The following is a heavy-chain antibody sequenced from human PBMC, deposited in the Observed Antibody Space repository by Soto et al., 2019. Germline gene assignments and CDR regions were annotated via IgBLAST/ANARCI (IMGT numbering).Heavy chain of an antibody. CDR1: GYTFTSYG. J-gene: IGHJ4*02. D-gene: IGHD2-2*03. CDR3: AREHGYCSSTSCFERDY. V-gene: IGHV1-18*01. Sequence: ASVKVSCKASGYTFTSYGISWVRQAPGQGLEWMGWISAYNGNTNYAQKLQGRVTMTTDTSTSTAYMELRSLRSDDTAVYYCAREHGYCSSTSCFERDYWGQGTLVTVSS. CDR2: ISAYNGNT.